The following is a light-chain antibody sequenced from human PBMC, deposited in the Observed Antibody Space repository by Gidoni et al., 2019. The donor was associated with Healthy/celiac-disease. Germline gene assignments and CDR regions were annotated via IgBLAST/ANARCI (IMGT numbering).Light chain of an antibody. CDR2: GAS. V-gene: IGKV3-11*01. CDR1: QSVSSY. Sequence: VLTHSPATLSLSPGERATHSCRASQSVSSYLAWYQQKPGQAPRLLIYGASNRATGIPARFSGSGSGTDFTLTISSLEPEDFAVYYCQQRSNWPPTFGQGTRLEIK. J-gene: IGKJ5*01. CDR3: QQRSNWPPT.